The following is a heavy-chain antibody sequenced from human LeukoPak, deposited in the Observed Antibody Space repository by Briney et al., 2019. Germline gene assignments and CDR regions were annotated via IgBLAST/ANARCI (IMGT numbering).Heavy chain of an antibody. CDR2: IYYSGST. J-gene: IGHJ3*02. V-gene: IGHV4-39*07. CDR3: ARGHLEYSSSWYGFGENGEAFDI. CDR1: GGSISSSSYY. D-gene: IGHD6-13*01. Sequence: SETLSLTCTVSGGSISSSSYYWGWIPQPPGKGLEWIGSIYYSGSTYYNPSLKSRVTMSVDTSKNQFSLKLSSVTAADTAVYYCARGHLEYSSSWYGFGENGEAFDIWGQGTMVTVSS.